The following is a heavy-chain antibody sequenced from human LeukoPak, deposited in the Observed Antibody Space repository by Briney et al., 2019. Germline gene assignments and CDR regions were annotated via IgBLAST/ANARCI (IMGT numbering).Heavy chain of an antibody. Sequence: ASVKVSCKASGYTFTGYYMHWVRQAPGQGLEWMGWINPNSGGTNYAQKFQGRVTMTRDTSISTACMELSRLRSDDTAVYYCARDHGRYYDFWDDYWGQGTLVTVSS. CDR1: GYTFTGYY. J-gene: IGHJ4*02. CDR3: ARDHGRYYDFWDDY. V-gene: IGHV1-2*02. CDR2: INPNSGGT. D-gene: IGHD3-3*01.